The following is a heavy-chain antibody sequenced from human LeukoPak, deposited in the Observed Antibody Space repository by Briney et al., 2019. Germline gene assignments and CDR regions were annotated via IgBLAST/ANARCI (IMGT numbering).Heavy chain of an antibody. Sequence: SETLSPTCTVPGGSIRGYYWCCIRQPPGEGLEWIGYIYSNGSTNYNPSLKSRVTISVDTSKNQFSLILSSVTAADTAVYYCARDLFVRRGLTWFDPWGQGTLVTVSS. CDR2: IYSNGST. D-gene: IGHD3-16*01. V-gene: IGHV4-59*01. CDR3: ARDLFVRRGLTWFDP. CDR1: GGSIRGYY. J-gene: IGHJ5*02.